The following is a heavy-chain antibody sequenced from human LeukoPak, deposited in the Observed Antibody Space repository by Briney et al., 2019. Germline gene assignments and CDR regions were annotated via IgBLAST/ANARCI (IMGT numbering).Heavy chain of an antibody. D-gene: IGHD1-1*01. V-gene: IGHV1-18*01. J-gene: IGHJ4*02. CDR2: ISPYNGAT. Sequence: GASVKVSCKASGYTFTTYGITWIRQAPGQGLERLGWISPYNGATEYAQNLQDRVSMTTDTSTNTAYIEVRSLKSDDTAVYYCARDSDWNVDYWGQGTLVTVSS. CDR3: ARDSDWNVDY. CDR1: GYTFTTYG.